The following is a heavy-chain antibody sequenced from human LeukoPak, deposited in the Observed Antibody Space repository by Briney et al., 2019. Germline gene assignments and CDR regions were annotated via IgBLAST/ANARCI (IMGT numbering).Heavy chain of an antibody. J-gene: IGHJ5*02. CDR3: ARGTIAAAGIREDWFDP. CDR1: GFTFSSYG. Sequence: PGGSLRLSCAASGFTFSSYGMHWVRQAPGKGLEWVAVIWYDGSNKYYADSVKGRFTISRDNSKNTLYLQMNSLRAEDTAVYYCARGTIAAAGIREDWFDPWGQGTLVTVSS. V-gene: IGHV3-33*01. CDR2: IWYDGSNK. D-gene: IGHD6-13*01.